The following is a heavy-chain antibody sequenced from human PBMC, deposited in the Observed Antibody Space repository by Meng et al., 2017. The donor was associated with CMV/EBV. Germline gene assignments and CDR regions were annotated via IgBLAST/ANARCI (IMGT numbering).Heavy chain of an antibody. V-gene: IGHV3-74*03. D-gene: IGHD7-27*01. J-gene: IGHJ4*02. CDR1: GFAFSHSC. CDR2: INTDGSFT. Sequence: GRVFASGWWSLCFSLYDSGFAFSHSCMHCVREVPGEGPVWVSRINTDGSFTSYADSVKGRFTISRDNAKNTLYLHMHGLRVDDSAVYYCGRDLTGERDQWGQGTLVTVSS. CDR3: GRDLTGERDQ.